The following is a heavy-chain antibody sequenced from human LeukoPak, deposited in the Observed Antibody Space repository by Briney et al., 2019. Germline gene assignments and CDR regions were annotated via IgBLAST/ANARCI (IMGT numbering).Heavy chain of an antibody. J-gene: IGHJ4*02. D-gene: IGHD6-13*01. CDR2: IYYSGST. CDR3: ARNLGGSSWVFDY. CDR1: GGSISSYY. V-gene: IGHV4-59*01. Sequence: PSETLSLTCTVSGGSISSYYWSWIRQPPGKGLEWIGYIYYSGSTNYNPSLNSRATISVDTSKNQFSLKLSSVTAADTAVYYCARNLGGSSWVFDYWGQGTLVTVSS.